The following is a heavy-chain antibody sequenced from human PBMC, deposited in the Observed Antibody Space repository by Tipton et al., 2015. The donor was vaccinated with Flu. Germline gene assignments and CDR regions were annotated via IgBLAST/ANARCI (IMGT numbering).Heavy chain of an antibody. CDR1: VGSVSSYY. V-gene: IGHV4-59*02. CDR3: ARDRVGDYSGFDP. J-gene: IGHJ5*02. Sequence: TLSLTCTISVGSVSSYYWTWVRQPPGKGLEWIGDVYYSGRTNYRPSLNSRVTMSADTSVNQVSLKLSSVTAADTAVYYCARDRVGDYSGFDPWGQGTLVTVSS. CDR2: VYYSGRT. D-gene: IGHD4-17*01.